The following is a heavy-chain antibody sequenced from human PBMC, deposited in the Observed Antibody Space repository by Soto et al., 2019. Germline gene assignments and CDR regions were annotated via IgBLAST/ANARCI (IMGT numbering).Heavy chain of an antibody. Sequence: QVQLVQSGAEVKKPGSSVKVSCKASGGTFSSYAISWVRQAPGQGLEWRGGILPIFGTANYAQKFQGRVTSTADESTSTAYMDLSSLRSEETAVYYCAGGGDCSSTSCCLPPPFNYWGQGTLVTVSS. CDR2: ILPIFGTA. D-gene: IGHD2-2*01. V-gene: IGHV1-69*01. CDR3: AGGGDCSSTSCCLPPPFNY. CDR1: GGTFSSYA. J-gene: IGHJ4*02.